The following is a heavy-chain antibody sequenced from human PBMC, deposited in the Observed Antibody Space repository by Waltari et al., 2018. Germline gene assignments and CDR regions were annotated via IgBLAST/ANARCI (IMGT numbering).Heavy chain of an antibody. CDR1: GFTFSSYA. CDR3: ARCGRGVDSSASCLDH. CDR2: VYYDGSTK. J-gene: IGHJ4*02. Sequence: VQLLESGGGLVQPGGSLRLSCAASGFTFSSYAMSWVRQAPVKGLEWLAFVYYDGSTKHYADSVKGRFTISRDNSKNTLILEMNSLRAEDTAVYFCARCGRGVDSSASCLDHWGQGTLVTVSS. D-gene: IGHD1-1*01. V-gene: IGHV3-33*08.